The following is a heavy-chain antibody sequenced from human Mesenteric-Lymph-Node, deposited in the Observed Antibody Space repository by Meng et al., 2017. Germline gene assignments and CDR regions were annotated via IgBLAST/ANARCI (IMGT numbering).Heavy chain of an antibody. CDR3: TKDGGWLPVN. Sequence: GGSLRLSCAASGFTFSRYAMTWVRQAPGKGLEWVSSISGSGGTTYYADSVKGRFTISRDNSKNTLDLQMNSLRAEDTAIYFCTKDGGWLPVNWGQGTLVTVSS. CDR2: ISGSGGTT. V-gene: IGHV3-23*01. D-gene: IGHD5-12*01. CDR1: GFTFSRYA. J-gene: IGHJ4*02.